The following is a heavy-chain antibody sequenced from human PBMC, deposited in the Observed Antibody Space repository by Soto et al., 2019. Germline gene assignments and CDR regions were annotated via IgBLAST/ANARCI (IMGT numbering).Heavy chain of an antibody. CDR2: IFYSGST. Sequence: SVPRSLPCSVSGGAINNRDYHWSWIRQHPGKGLELIGNIFYSGSTNYNPSLKSRVTMSVDTSKNQFSLKLSSVTAADTAVYYCARDLRGRHAALEIWGQGTTVTVSP. J-gene: IGHJ3*02. D-gene: IGHD6-25*01. CDR1: GGAINNRDYH. CDR3: ARDLRGRHAALEI. V-gene: IGHV4-31*03.